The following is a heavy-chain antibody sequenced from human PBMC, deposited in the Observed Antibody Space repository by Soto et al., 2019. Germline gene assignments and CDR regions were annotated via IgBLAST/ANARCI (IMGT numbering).Heavy chain of an antibody. D-gene: IGHD2-2*02. CDR1: GYTFTSYG. Sequence: SVKVSCKASGYTFTSYGISWVRQAPGQGLEWMGWISAYNGNTNYAQKLQGRVTMTTDTSTSTAYMELRSLRSDGTAVYYCARDPRCSSTSCYTVGWFDPWGQGTLVTVSS. CDR2: ISAYNGNT. J-gene: IGHJ5*02. CDR3: ARDPRCSSTSCYTVGWFDP. V-gene: IGHV1-18*01.